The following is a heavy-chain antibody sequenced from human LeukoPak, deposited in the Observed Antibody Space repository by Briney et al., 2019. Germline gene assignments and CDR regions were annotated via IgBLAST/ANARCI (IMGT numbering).Heavy chain of an antibody. J-gene: IGHJ5*02. CDR2: IYPGDSDT. D-gene: IGHD3-22*01. V-gene: IGHV5-51*01. CDR3: ARHRRYYYDSSGYYWFDP. Sequence: GESLKISCKGSGYSFTSYWIGWVRQMPGKGLEWMGIIYPGDSDTRYSPSFQGQVTISADKSISTAYLQWSSLEASDTAMYYCARHRRYYYDSSGYYWFDPWGQGTLVTVSS. CDR1: GYSFTSYW.